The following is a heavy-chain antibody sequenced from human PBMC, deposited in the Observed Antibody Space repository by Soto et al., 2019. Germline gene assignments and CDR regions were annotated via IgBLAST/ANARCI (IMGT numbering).Heavy chain of an antibody. CDR2: IYYSGST. Sequence: SETLSLTCTVSGGSISDYYWSWIRQHPGKGLEWIGYIYYSGSTYYNPSLKSRVTISVDTSKNQFSLKLSSVTAADTAVYYCARDSPLEPLDYWGQGTLVTVSS. J-gene: IGHJ4*02. CDR3: ARDSPLEPLDY. V-gene: IGHV4-31*03. CDR1: GGSISDYY. D-gene: IGHD6-6*01.